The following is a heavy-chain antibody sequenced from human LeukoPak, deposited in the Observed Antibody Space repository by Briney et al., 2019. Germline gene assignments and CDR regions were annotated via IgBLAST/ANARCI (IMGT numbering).Heavy chain of an antibody. Sequence: PGGSLRLSCAASGFTFSSYSMNWVRQAPGKGLEWVSYISSSSSTIYYADSVKGRFTISRDNAKNSLYLQTNSLRAEDTAVYYCAREGGGYNNRGFDYWGQGTLVTVSS. CDR2: ISSSSSTI. D-gene: IGHD5-24*01. J-gene: IGHJ4*02. V-gene: IGHV3-48*01. CDR1: GFTFSSYS. CDR3: AREGGGYNNRGFDY.